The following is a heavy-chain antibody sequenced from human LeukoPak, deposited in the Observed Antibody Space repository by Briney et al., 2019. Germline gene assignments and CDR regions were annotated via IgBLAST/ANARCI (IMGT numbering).Heavy chain of an antibody. CDR3: AREYPGPVGATNWIDP. V-gene: IGHV4-59*11. J-gene: IGHJ5*02. CDR2: IYYSGNTV. D-gene: IGHD1-26*01. Sequence: SETLSLTCTVSGGSITSHYWSWIRQPPGKGLEWIGYIYYSGNTVDYNPSLKGRATISLDTSRTQFSLQMTSVTAADTAVYYCAREYPGPVGATNWIDPSGQGTLVTVSS. CDR1: GGSITSHY.